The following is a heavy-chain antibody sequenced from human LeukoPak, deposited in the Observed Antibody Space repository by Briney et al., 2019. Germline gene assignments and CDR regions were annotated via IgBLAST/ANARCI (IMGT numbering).Heavy chain of an antibody. V-gene: IGHV3-48*03. Sequence: GGSLRLSCAASGFTFSSYEMNWVRQAPGKGLEWVSYISSSGSTIYYADSVKGRFTISRDNAKNSLYLQMDSLRAEDTAVYYCARVRRYTAPFDYWGQGTLATVSS. CDR3: ARVRRYTAPFDY. D-gene: IGHD1-1*01. CDR2: ISSSGSTI. CDR1: GFTFSSYE. J-gene: IGHJ4*02.